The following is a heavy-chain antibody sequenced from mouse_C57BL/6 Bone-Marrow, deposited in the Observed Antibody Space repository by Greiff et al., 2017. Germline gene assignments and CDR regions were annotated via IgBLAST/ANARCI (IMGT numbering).Heavy chain of an antibody. J-gene: IGHJ1*03. Sequence: EVHLVESGGGLVKPGGSLKLSCAASGFTFSSYAMSWVRQTPEKRLEWVATISDGGSYTYYPDNVKGRFTISRDNAKYNLYLQMSHLKSEDTAMYYCARVMMVRYFDVWGTGTTVTVSS. CDR2: ISDGGSYT. CDR1: GFTFSSYA. V-gene: IGHV5-4*01. D-gene: IGHD2-3*01. CDR3: ARVMMVRYFDV.